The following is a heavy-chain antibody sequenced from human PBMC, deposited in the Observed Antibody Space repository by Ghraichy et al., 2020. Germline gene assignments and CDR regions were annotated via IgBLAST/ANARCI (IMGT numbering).Heavy chain of an antibody. D-gene: IGHD3-3*01. Sequence: GGSLRLSCAASGFTFSSYAMSWVRQAPGKGLEWVSAISGSGGSTYYADSVKGRFTISRDNSKNTLYLQMNSLRAEDTAVYYCAKYPPPVLRFLEWDRPIVIWWGQGTLVTVSS. J-gene: IGHJ4*02. CDR1: GFTFSSYA. V-gene: IGHV3-23*01. CDR2: ISGSGGST. CDR3: AKYPPPVLRFLEWDRPIVIW.